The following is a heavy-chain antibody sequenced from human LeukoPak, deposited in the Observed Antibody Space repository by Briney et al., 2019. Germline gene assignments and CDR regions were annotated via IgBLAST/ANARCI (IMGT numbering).Heavy chain of an antibody. V-gene: IGHV4-34*01. CDR3: ATGLGAFDI. CDR2: INHSGST. CDR1: GGSFSGYY. Sequence: PSETLSFTCAVYGGSFSGYYWSWIRQPPGKGLEWIGEINHSGSTNYNPSLKSRVTISVDTSKNQFSLKLSSVTAADTAVYYCATGLGAFDIWGQGTMVTVSS. D-gene: IGHD3-16*01. J-gene: IGHJ3*02.